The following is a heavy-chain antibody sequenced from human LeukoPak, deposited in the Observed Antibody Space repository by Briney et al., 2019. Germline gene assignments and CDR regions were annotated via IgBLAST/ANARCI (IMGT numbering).Heavy chain of an antibody. CDR1: GFTFGNAW. CDR2: FKRESDGETT. CDR3: TTRRYRYGSFDY. V-gene: IGHV3-15*01. J-gene: IGHJ4*02. Sequence: GGSLRLSCAASGFTFGNAWMSWVRQAPGKGLEWVGRFKRESDGETTDYAAPVKGRFTISRDDSKNTLYLQMNSLKTEDTAVYYCTTRRYRYGSFDYWGQGTLVTVSS. D-gene: IGHD5-18*01.